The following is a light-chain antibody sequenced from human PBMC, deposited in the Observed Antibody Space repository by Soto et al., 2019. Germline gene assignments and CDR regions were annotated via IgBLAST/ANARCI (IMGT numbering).Light chain of an antibody. CDR3: QQSHSSTYT. Sequence: EIVMTQSPATLSVSPGERATLSCRASQSISSNLAWYQQKPGQAPRLLMFRTSSRATGFPARFSGSGSGTEFNLTISSLQSEDFATYYCQQSHSSTYTFGQGTNLEI. J-gene: IGKJ2*01. V-gene: IGKV3-15*01. CDR1: QSISSN. CDR2: RTS.